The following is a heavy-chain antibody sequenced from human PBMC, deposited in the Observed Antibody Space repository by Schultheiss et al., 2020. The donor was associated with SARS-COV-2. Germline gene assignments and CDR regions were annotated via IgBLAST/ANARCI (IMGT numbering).Heavy chain of an antibody. Sequence: SETLSLTCTVSGGSISSSSYYWGWIRQPPGKGLEWIGEINHSGSTNYNPSLKSRVTISVDTSKNQFSLKLSSVTAADTAVYYCARIREIRLGSKPSWGLAAQRPFDIWGQGTMVTVSS. CDR3: ARIREIRLGSKPSWGLAAQRPFDI. J-gene: IGHJ3*02. CDR2: INHSGST. V-gene: IGHV4-39*07. D-gene: IGHD6-13*01. CDR1: GGSISSSSYY.